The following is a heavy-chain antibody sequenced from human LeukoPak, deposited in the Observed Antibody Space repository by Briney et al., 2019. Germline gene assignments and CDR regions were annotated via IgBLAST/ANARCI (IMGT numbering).Heavy chain of an antibody. CDR3: AREGSVDAFDI. J-gene: IGHJ3*02. CDR1: GGSFSDYY. D-gene: IGHD2-15*01. CDR2: INHSGST. V-gene: IGHV4-34*01. Sequence: SETLSLTCAVYGGSFSDYYWSWIRQPPGKGLEWIGEINHSGSTNYNPSLKSRVTISVDTSKNQFSLKLSSVTAADTAVYYCAREGSVDAFDIWGQGTMVTVSS.